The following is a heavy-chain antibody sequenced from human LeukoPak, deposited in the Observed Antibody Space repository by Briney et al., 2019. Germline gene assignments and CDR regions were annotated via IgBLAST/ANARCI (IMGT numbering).Heavy chain of an antibody. CDR2: ISFDGGNK. D-gene: IGHD6-13*01. V-gene: IGHV3-30-3*01. CDR3: ARSPGIVAAVNQ. CDR1: GFTFSTYA. J-gene: IGHJ4*02. Sequence: GRSLRLSCAASGFTFSTYALHWVRQAPGKGLEWVALISFDGGNKYYADSVKGRFTISRDNTKNTVFLQMNSLRDEDTAAYYCARSPGIVAAVNQWGQGTLVTVSS.